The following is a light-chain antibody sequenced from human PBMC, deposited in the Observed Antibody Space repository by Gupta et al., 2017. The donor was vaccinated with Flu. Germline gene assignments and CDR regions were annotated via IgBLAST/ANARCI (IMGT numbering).Light chain of an antibody. J-gene: IGKJ5*01. V-gene: IGKV3-15*01. CDR1: QSISSN. CDR3: QQNDNWPPFT. CDR2: GAS. Sequence: EIVMTQSPDTLSVSPGERATLSCRASQSISSNLAWYQHKPGRAPRLLIFGASTRDTGIADRFGGSGFGKEFPLTISSRESEDFAVYYCQQNDNWPPFTFGQGTLLDIK.